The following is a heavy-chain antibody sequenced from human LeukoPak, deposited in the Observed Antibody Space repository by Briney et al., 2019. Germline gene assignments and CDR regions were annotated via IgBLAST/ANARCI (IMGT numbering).Heavy chain of an antibody. D-gene: IGHD2-2*01. V-gene: IGHV1-18*01. J-gene: IGHJ6*02. CDR3: ARSPSLLSRYYCYGMDV. CDR2: ISAYNGNT. Sequence: ASVKVSCKASGYTFTSYGISWVRQAPGQGLEWMGWISAYNGNTNYAQKLQGRVTMTTDTSTSTAYMELRSLRSDDTAVYYCARSPSLLSRYYCYGMDVWGQGTTVTVSS. CDR1: GYTFTSYG.